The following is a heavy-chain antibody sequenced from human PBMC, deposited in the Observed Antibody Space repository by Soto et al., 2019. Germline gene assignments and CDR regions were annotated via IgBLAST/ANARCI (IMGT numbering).Heavy chain of an antibody. CDR2: IVVGNGNT. J-gene: IGHJ4*02. D-gene: IGHD3-22*01. Sequence: SVKVSCKASGFTFTSSAVQWVRQARGQRLEWIGWIVVGNGNTNYAQKFQERVTITRDMSTSTAYMELSSLRSEDTAVYYCAAVPYYYDSSGYYEHNDYWGQGTLVTVSS. CDR1: GFTFTSSA. CDR3: AAVPYYYDSSGYYEHNDY. V-gene: IGHV1-58*01.